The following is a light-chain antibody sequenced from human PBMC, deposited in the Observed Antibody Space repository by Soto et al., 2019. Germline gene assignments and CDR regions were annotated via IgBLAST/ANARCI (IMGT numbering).Light chain of an antibody. V-gene: IGKV3-15*01. Sequence: EIVLTQSPATLSVSPGERATLSCRASQSVSSNLAWYQQKRGQAPRLLIYGASTRATGIPARFSGSGSGREFTLTISSLQSEDFAVYYCQNYNNWPPWTFGQGTKVEIK. CDR2: GAS. CDR3: QNYNNWPPWT. CDR1: QSVSSN. J-gene: IGKJ1*01.